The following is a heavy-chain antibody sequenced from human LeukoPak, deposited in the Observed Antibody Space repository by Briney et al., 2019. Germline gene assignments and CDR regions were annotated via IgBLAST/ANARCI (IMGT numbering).Heavy chain of an antibody. CDR1: GYTFTSYG. D-gene: IGHD2-2*02. CDR3: ARDEGIVVVPAAIRGEYDWFDP. Sequence: ALVKVSCKASGYTFTSYGINWVRQATGQGLEWMGWMNTNSGNTGYAQKFQGRGTMTRTTSISTAYMELSSLRSEDTAVYYCARDEGIVVVPAAIRGEYDWFDPWGQGTLVTVSS. V-gene: IGHV1-8*01. J-gene: IGHJ5*02. CDR2: MNTNSGNT.